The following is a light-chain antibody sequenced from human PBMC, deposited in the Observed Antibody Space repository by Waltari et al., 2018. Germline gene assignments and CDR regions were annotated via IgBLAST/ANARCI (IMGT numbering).Light chain of an antibody. V-gene: IGKV1-5*03. CDR1: QSISNW. CDR2: KAS. J-gene: IGKJ4*01. CDR3: QQYNSYSLLT. Sequence: DIQINQSPSTLSASVGDRVTITCRASQSISNWLAWYQQKPGKAPKLLIYKASTLESGVPSMFSGSGSGTEFTLTISSLQPDDFATYYCQQYNSYSLLTFGGGTKVEIK.